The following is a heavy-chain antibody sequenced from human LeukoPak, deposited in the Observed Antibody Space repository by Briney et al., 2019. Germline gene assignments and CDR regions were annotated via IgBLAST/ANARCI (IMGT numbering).Heavy chain of an antibody. Sequence: GASVKVSCKASGYTFTGYYMHWVRPVPGQGLGWMGWINPNSGGTNYAQKFQGRVTMTRDTSISTAYMELSRLRSDDTAVYYCARDPAYYYDSSGYWYFDLWGRGTLVTVSS. J-gene: IGHJ2*01. CDR1: GYTFTGYY. CDR2: INPNSGGT. CDR3: ARDPAYYYDSSGYWYFDL. V-gene: IGHV1-2*02. D-gene: IGHD3-22*01.